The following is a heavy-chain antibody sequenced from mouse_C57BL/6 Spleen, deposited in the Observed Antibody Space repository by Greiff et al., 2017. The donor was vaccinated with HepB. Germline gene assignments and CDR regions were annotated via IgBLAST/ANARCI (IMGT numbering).Heavy chain of an antibody. CDR3: ARDYYYGSSYDYYAMDY. Sequence: EVKLVESGGGLVKPGGSLKLSCAASGFTFSSYTMSWVRQTPEKRLEWVATISGGGGNTYYPDSVKGRFTISRDNAKNTLYLQMSSLRSEDTALYYCARDYYYGSSYDYYAMDYWGQGTSVTVSS. V-gene: IGHV5-9*01. J-gene: IGHJ4*01. D-gene: IGHD1-1*01. CDR2: ISGGGGNT. CDR1: GFTFSSYT.